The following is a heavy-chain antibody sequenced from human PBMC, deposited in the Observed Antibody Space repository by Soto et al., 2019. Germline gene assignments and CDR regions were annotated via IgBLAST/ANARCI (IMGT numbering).Heavy chain of an antibody. D-gene: IGHD6-19*01. CDR3: ARSINSSGWYADYYYYGMDV. Sequence: ASVKVSCKASGYTFTGYYMHWVRQAPGQGLEWMGWINPNSGGTNYAQKFQGWVTMTRDTSISTAYMELSRLRSDDTAVYYCARSINSSGWYADYYYYGMDVWGQGATVTVSS. J-gene: IGHJ6*02. CDR1: GYTFTGYY. V-gene: IGHV1-2*04. CDR2: INPNSGGT.